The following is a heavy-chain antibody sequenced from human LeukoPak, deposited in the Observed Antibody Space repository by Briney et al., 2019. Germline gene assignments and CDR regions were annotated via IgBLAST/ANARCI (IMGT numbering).Heavy chain of an antibody. CDR3: ARDGIVVVPATIELVDY. Sequence: GGSLRLSCAASGFTFSSYSMTWVRQAPGKGLEWVSSISSSSSYIYYADSVKGRFTISRDNAKNSLYLQMNSLRAEDTAVYYCARDGIVVVPATIELVDYWGQGTLVTVSS. CDR2: ISSSSSYI. D-gene: IGHD2-2*01. CDR1: GFTFSSYS. V-gene: IGHV3-21*01. J-gene: IGHJ4*02.